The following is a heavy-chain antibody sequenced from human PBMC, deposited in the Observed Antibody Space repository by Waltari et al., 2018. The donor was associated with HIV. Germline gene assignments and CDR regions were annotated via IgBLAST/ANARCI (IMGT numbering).Heavy chain of an antibody. V-gene: IGHV3-7*01. CDR2: IKQDGSEE. J-gene: IGHJ4*02. Sequence: EVQLVESGGGLVQPGGSLRLSCAASGLTFRSYWMSWVGQAPGKGLEWVANIKQDGSEEYYVDSVKGRFTISRDNAKNSLYLQMNSLRAEDTAVYYCATLGGGYSYGALDYWGQGTLVTVSS. CDR1: GLTFRSYW. D-gene: IGHD5-18*01. CDR3: ATLGGGYSYGALDY.